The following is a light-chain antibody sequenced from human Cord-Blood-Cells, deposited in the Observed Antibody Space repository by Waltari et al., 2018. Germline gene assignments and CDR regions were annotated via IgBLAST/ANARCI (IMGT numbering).Light chain of an antibody. V-gene: IGLV1-44*01. CDR1: SPNIGSNT. CDR2: SKN. CDR3: AAWDDSLNGRV. J-gene: IGLJ2*01. Sequence: QSVLTQPPSASGTPGQRVTISCSGSSPNIGSNTVNWYQQLPGTAPKLLIYSKNQRPSGVPDRFSGSKSGTSASLAISGLQSEDEADYYCAAWDDSLNGRVFGGGTKLTVL.